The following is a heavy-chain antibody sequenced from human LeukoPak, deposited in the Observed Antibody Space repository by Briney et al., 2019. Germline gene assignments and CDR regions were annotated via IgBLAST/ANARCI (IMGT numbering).Heavy chain of an antibody. CDR1: GFSFSDSG. J-gene: IGHJ4*02. CDR3: ARAGRGRDTSHYYFDS. Sequence: GGSLRLSCAASGFSFSDSGMHWVRQAPGRGPEYVAGIWFGESSQRYADSVEGRFTISRDNSKNTVFLQMRSVRLEDTAVYFCARAGRGRDTSHYYFDSWGRGTQVSVSS. D-gene: IGHD3-10*01. CDR2: IWFGESSQ. V-gene: IGHV3-33*08.